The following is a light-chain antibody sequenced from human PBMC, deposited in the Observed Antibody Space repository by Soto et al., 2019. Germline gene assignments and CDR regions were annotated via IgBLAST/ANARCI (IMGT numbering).Light chain of an antibody. CDR2: DVS. J-gene: IGLJ2*01. CDR1: SSDVGGYNY. CDR3: SSYTSSSTLVV. V-gene: IGLV2-14*01. Sequence: QSALTQPASVSGSPGQSITISCTGTSSDVGGYNYVSWYQQHPGKAPKLMIYDVSNRPSGVSNRVSGSKSGNTAALTSSGLQAEDEADYYSSSYTSSSTLVVFGGGTKLPVL.